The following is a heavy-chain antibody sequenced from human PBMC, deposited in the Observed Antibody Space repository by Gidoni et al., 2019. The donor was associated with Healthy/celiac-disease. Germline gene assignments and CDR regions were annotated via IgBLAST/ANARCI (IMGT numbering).Heavy chain of an antibody. Sequence: QVQLVESGGGVVQPGRSLRLSCAASGFTFSSYGMHWVRQAPGKGLEWVAVIWYDGSNKYYADSVKGRFTISRDNSKNTLYLQMNSLRAEDTAVDYCARGSGITIFGVVLMDVWGQGTTVTVSS. CDR1: GFTFSSYG. V-gene: IGHV3-33*01. CDR2: IWYDGSNK. CDR3: ARGSGITIFGVVLMDV. D-gene: IGHD3-3*01. J-gene: IGHJ6*02.